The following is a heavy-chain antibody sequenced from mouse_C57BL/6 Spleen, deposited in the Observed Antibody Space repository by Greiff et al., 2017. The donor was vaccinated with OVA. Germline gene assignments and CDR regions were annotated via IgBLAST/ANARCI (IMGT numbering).Heavy chain of an antibody. Sequence: VQLQQPGTELVKPGASVKLSSKASGYTFTSYWMHWVKQRPGQGLEWIGNINPSNGGTNYNEKFKSKATLTVDKSSSTAYMQLSSLTSEDSAVYYCARCYYGSSLYWYFDVWGTGTTVTVSS. J-gene: IGHJ1*03. CDR3: ARCYYGSSLYWYFDV. CDR2: INPSNGGT. V-gene: IGHV1-53*01. D-gene: IGHD1-1*01. CDR1: GYTFTSYW.